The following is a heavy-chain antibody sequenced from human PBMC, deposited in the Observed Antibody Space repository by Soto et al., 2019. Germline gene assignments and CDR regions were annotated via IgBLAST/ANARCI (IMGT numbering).Heavy chain of an antibody. D-gene: IGHD2-21*02. Sequence: QVQLVQSGGEVKQPAASVKVSCKASGYTFTNYGISWVRQAPAQGLEWLGWISTYNSNTNSAPRLQGRLTMTTDTSTSTAYMELRSLTSDDTAVYYCARDERDSCSGGDCFYFDYWGQGTLVTVSS. V-gene: IGHV1-18*04. J-gene: IGHJ4*02. CDR1: GYTFTNYG. CDR2: ISTYNSNT. CDR3: ARDERDSCSGGDCFYFDY.